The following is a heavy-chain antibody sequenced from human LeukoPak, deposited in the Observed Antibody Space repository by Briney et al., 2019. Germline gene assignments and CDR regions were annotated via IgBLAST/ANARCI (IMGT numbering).Heavy chain of an antibody. CDR3: AKDPRTLTYYYDSSGYYPY. V-gene: IGHV3-23*01. CDR2: ISGSGGST. Sequence: QSGGSLRLSCAASGFTFSSYAMSWVRQAPGKGLEWVSAISGSGGSTYYADSVKGRLTISRDNSKNTLYLQMNSLRAEDTAVYYCAKDPRTLTYYYDSSGYYPYWGQGTLVTVSS. J-gene: IGHJ4*02. CDR1: GFTFSSYA. D-gene: IGHD3-22*01.